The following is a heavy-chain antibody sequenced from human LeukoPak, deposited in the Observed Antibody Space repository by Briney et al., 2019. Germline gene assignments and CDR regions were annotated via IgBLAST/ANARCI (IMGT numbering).Heavy chain of an antibody. V-gene: IGHV3-30*03. J-gene: IGHJ4*02. CDR3: AIPARHVDTPY. CDR2: ISYDGSNK. CDR1: GFTFSSYG. Sequence: GGSLRLSSAASGFTFSSYGMHWVRQAPGKGLEWVAVISYDGSNKYYADSVKGRFTISRDNSKNTLYLQMNSLRAEDTAVYYCAIPARHVDTPYWGQGTLVTVSS. D-gene: IGHD5-18*01.